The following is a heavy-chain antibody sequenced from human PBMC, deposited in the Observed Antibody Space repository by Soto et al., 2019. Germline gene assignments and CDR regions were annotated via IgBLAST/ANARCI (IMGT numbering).Heavy chain of an antibody. CDR2: ISAYNGNT. J-gene: IGHJ6*02. V-gene: IGHV1-18*01. CDR3: ARDLLAATHYYYYGMDV. CDR1: GYTFTSYG. D-gene: IGHD2-15*01. Sequence: QVQLVQSGAEVKKPGASVKVSCKASGYTFTSYGISWVRQAPGQGLEWMGWISAYNGNTNYAQKLQGRVTMTTDTATSTDEMELRSLSSDDTAVYYCARDLLAATHYYYYGMDVWGQGTTVTVSS.